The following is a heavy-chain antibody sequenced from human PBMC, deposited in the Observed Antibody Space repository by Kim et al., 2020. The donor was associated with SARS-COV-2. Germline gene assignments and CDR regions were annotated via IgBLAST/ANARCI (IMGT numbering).Heavy chain of an antibody. CDR3: ARDTTISTDYDILTGSANPYYYYYYGMDV. J-gene: IGHJ6*02. D-gene: IGHD3-9*01. Sequence: SETLSLTCTVSGGSISSYYWSWIRQPPGKGLEWIGYIYYSGSTNYNPSLKSRVTISVDTSKNQFSLKLSSVTAADTAVYYCARDTTISTDYDILTGSANPYYYYYYGMDVWGQGTTVTVSS. CDR1: GGSISSYY. CDR2: IYYSGST. V-gene: IGHV4-59*13.